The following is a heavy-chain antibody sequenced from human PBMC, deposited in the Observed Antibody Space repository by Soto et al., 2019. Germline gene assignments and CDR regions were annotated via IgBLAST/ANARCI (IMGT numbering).Heavy chain of an antibody. D-gene: IGHD3-22*01. CDR3: ARKSYYVDSGFYDY. CDR2: IGPTSEYI. J-gene: IGHJ4*02. Sequence: PGGSLRLSCAASGFSFSRHSMNWVRQAPGKGLEWVSSIGPTSEYIYHADSVKGRFTISRDNAKNSLYLQMDSLRADDTAVYYCARKSYYVDSGFYDYWGQGALVTVSS. CDR1: GFSFSRHS. V-gene: IGHV3-21*01.